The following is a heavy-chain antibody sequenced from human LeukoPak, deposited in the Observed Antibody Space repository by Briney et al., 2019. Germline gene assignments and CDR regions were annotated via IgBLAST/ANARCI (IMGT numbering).Heavy chain of an antibody. D-gene: IGHD1-1*01. CDR1: GFNFNDAW. CDR3: AKDLSAWTRGAFDI. Sequence: PGGSLRLSCAASGFNFNDAWMSWVRQAPGKGLEWVSAISGSGGSTYYADSVKGRFTISRDDSKNTLYLQMNSLRADDTAVYYCAKDLSAWTRGAFDIWGQGTMVTVSS. V-gene: IGHV3-23*01. J-gene: IGHJ3*02. CDR2: ISGSGGST.